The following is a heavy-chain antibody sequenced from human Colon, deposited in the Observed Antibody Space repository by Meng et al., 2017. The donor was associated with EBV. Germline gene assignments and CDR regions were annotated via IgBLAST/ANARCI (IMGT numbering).Heavy chain of an antibody. CDR1: GDSMSKNNW. V-gene: IGHV4-4*02. Sequence: HVTLRESGPGLVKPSGTLSLTCAVSGDSMSKNNWWTWVRQPPGKGLEWIGEIYHSGSINYNPSLRGRATISVDMSKKQFSLNLRSVTAADTAVYYCARTGVGLAFDYWGLGTLVTVSS. CDR2: IYHSGSI. J-gene: IGHJ4*02. D-gene: IGHD2-8*01. CDR3: ARTGVGLAFDY.